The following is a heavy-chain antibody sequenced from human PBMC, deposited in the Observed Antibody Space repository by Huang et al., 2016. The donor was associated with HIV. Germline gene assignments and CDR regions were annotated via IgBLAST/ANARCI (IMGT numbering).Heavy chain of an antibody. CDR2: KTYDETYK. J-gene: IGHJ1*01. V-gene: IGHV3-30*03. CDR1: GFPLSTVG. Sequence: QLQLVESGGGVVQPGRSLRLSCAASGFPLSTVGTHWGRQAPGKGLEGGAIKTYDETYKDYADSVKGRFTISRDNSKNMLYLQMNSLTAEDTAVYYCATSRYDGSTSYHNEYFQHWGQGTLVTVSP. D-gene: IGHD3-22*01. CDR3: ATSRYDGSTSYHNEYFQH.